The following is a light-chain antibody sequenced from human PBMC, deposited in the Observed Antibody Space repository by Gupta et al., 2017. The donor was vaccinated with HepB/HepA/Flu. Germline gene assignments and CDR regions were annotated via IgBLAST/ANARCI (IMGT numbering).Light chain of an antibody. V-gene: IGLV3-1*01. CDR3: QAWDSSRGV. CDR1: KLGDKY. CDR2: QDS. Sequence: SYELTQPPSVSVSPGQTASIPCSGDKLGDKYACWYQQKPGQSPVLVIYQDSKRPSGIPERFSGSNSGNTATLTISGTQAMDEADYYCQAWDSSRGVFGGGTKLTVL. J-gene: IGLJ2*01.